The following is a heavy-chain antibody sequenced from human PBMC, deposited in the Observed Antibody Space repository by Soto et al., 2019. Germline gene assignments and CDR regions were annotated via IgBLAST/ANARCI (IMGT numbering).Heavy chain of an antibody. Sequence: GGSLRLSCAASGFTFSSYSMNWVRQAPGKGLEWVSYISSSSSTIYYADSVKGRFTISRDNAKNSLYLQVNSLRAEDTAVYYCARDGYDYDILTGYNNWFDPWGQGTLVTVSS. CDR1: GFTFSSYS. V-gene: IGHV3-48*01. J-gene: IGHJ5*02. CDR3: ARDGYDYDILTGYNNWFDP. CDR2: ISSSSSTI. D-gene: IGHD3-9*01.